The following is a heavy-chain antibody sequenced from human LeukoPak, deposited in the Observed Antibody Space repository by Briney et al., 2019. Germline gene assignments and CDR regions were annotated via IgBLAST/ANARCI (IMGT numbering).Heavy chain of an antibody. CDR3: VATGYDLWSNYEKIDY. V-gene: IGHV4-30-2*01. CDR2: IYHSGSN. J-gene: IGHJ4*02. Sequence: AQTLSLTCTVSGVSISSGGDYWSWIRQPPGKGLEWIGYIYHSGSNYYTPSLKRRVTISVARSKNPFSLKLSSVTASDTAVYSCVATGYDLWSNYEKIDYWGQGILVAVSS. CDR1: GVSISSGGDY. D-gene: IGHD3-3*01.